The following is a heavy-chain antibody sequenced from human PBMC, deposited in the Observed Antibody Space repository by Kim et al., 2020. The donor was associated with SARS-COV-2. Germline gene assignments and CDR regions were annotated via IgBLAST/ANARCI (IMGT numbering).Heavy chain of an antibody. V-gene: IGHV4-34*01. Sequence: SETLSLTCAVYGGSFSGYYWSWIRQPPGKGLEWIGEINHSGSTNYNPSLKSRVTISVDTSKNQFSLKLSSVTAADTAVYYCARRGGGATTGYFDYWGQGTLVTVSS. D-gene: IGHD1-26*01. J-gene: IGHJ4*02. CDR3: ARRGGGATTGYFDY. CDR2: INHSGST. CDR1: GGSFSGYY.